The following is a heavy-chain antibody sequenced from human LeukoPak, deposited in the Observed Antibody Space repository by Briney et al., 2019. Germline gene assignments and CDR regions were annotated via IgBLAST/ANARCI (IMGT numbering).Heavy chain of an antibody. CDR2: IYRSVST. D-gene: IGHD6-19*01. V-gene: IGHV4-59*01. CDR1: GASITNYY. Sequence: SETLSLTCTASGASITNYYWSWMRQSPEKGLEWIGTIYRSVSTNYNLSLKSRVTISIDTSKNQFSLRLTSVTAADTAVYYCARDQSQWQVPQHWFDPWGQGALVTVSS. J-gene: IGHJ5*02. CDR3: ARDQSQWQVPQHWFDP.